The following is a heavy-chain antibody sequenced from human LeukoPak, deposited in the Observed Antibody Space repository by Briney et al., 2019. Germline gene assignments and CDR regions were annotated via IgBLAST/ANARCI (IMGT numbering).Heavy chain of an antibody. CDR1: GFTFSSYG. V-gene: IGHV3-30*02. J-gene: IGHJ2*01. CDR2: IRYDGSNK. Sequence: GGSLRLSCAASGFTFSSYGMHWVRQAPGKGLEWVVFIRYDGSNKYYADSVKGRFTISRDNSKNTLYLQMNSLRAEDTAVYYCAKDRGVATITKYFDLWGRGTLVTVSS. D-gene: IGHD5-12*01. CDR3: AKDRGVATITKYFDL.